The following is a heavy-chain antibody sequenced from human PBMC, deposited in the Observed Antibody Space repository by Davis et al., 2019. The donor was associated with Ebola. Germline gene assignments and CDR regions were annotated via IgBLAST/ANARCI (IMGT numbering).Heavy chain of an antibody. Sequence: PGGSLRLSCAASGFTFSSYTMNWVRQAPGKGLEWVSSISSSSSDIYYADSVKGRFTISRDNSKKTLYLQMNSLRAEDTAVYYCAKSGLSFGVVKYHYGMDVWGKGTTVTVSS. V-gene: IGHV3-21*04. CDR1: GFTFSSYT. CDR2: ISSSSSDI. J-gene: IGHJ6*04. D-gene: IGHD3-3*01. CDR3: AKSGLSFGVVKYHYGMDV.